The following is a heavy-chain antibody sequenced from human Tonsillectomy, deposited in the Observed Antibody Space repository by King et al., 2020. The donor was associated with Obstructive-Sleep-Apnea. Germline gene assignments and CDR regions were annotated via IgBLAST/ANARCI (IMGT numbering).Heavy chain of an antibody. CDR2: LSYDGSTK. Sequence: VQLVESGGGVVQPGRSLRLSCAASGFTFSSYAMHWVRQSPGKGLEWMAVLSYDGSTKFYADSVKGRFTISRDNSKNTLYLQMNSLRAEDTAVYYRSREQYGDLYFDYWGQGTLVTVSS. CDR3: SREQYGDLYFDY. D-gene: IGHD4-17*01. J-gene: IGHJ4*02. V-gene: IGHV3-30*04. CDR1: GFTFSSYA.